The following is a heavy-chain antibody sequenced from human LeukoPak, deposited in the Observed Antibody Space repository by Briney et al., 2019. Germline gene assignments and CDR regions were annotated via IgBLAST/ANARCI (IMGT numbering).Heavy chain of an antibody. CDR3: AKDYSGSYPTGTNYFDY. J-gene: IGHJ4*02. V-gene: IGHV3-43*01. CDR1: GFTFDDYT. Sequence: GGFLRLSCAASGFTFDDYTMHWVRQAPGKGLEWVSLISWDGGSTYYADSVKGRFTISRDNSKNSLYLQMNSLRTEDTALYYCAKDYSGSYPTGTNYFDYWGQGTLVTVSS. CDR2: ISWDGGST. D-gene: IGHD1-26*01.